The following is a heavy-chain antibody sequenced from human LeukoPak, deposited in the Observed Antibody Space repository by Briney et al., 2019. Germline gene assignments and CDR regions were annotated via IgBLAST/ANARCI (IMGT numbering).Heavy chain of an antibody. CDR2: INHSGST. Sequence: SETLSLTCAVYGGSFSGYYWSWIRQPPGKGLEWIGEINHSGSTNYNPSLKSRVTISVDTSKNQFSLKLSSVTAADTAVYYCVRGHLIFTIFGVVILDRFDYWGQGTLVTVSS. CDR3: VRGHLIFTIFGVVILDRFDY. D-gene: IGHD3-3*01. J-gene: IGHJ4*02. V-gene: IGHV4-34*01. CDR1: GGSFSGYY.